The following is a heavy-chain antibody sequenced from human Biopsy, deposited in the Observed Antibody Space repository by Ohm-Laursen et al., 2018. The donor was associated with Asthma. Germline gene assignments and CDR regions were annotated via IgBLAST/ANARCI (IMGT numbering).Heavy chain of an antibody. CDR2: SYYTGCD. CDR3: ARGPNYHGSGRAPIGMDV. V-gene: IGHV4-61*01. Sequence: SDTLSLTCTVSGGSVSTGSYYWSWIRQPPGKGLEWLGDSYYTGCDNYNPSLKSRVTISVNTSKNQFSLRLNSVTAADTAVYYCARGPNYHGSGRAPIGMDVWGQGTTVTVSS. D-gene: IGHD3-10*01. CDR1: GGSVSTGSYY. J-gene: IGHJ6*02.